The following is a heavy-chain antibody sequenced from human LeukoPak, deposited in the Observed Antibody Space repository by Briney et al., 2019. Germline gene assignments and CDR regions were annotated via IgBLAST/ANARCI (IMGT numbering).Heavy chain of an antibody. J-gene: IGHJ5*02. CDR3: ARGLGYCSGGSCPAFNWFDP. Sequence: ASVKVSCKVSGYTLTELSMHWVRQAPGQGLEWMGIINPSGGSTSYAQKFQGRVTMTRDTSTSTVYMELSSLRSEDTAVYYCARGLGYCSGGSCPAFNWFDPWGQGTLVTVSS. CDR1: GYTLTELS. V-gene: IGHV1-46*01. CDR2: INPSGGST. D-gene: IGHD2-15*01.